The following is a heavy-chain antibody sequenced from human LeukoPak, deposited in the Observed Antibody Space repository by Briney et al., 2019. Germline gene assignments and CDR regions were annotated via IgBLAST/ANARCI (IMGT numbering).Heavy chain of an antibody. CDR3: AKDLVGSYGPNLYYFDY. CDR1: GFTFSSYA. CDR2: ISGSGGST. Sequence: VGSLRLSCAASGFTFSSYAMSWVRQAPGKGLEWVSAISGSGGSTYYADSVKGRFTISRDNSKNTLYLQMNSLRAEDTAVYYCAKDLVGSYGPNLYYFDYWGQGTLVTVSS. J-gene: IGHJ4*02. D-gene: IGHD5-18*01. V-gene: IGHV3-23*01.